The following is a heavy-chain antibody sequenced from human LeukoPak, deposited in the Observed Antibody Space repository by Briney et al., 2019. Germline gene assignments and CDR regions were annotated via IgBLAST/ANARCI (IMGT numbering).Heavy chain of an antibody. CDR2: IYTSGST. CDR3: ARPYGDYGRPFDY. V-gene: IGHV4-61*02. J-gene: IGHJ4*02. CDR1: GGSISSGSYY. Sequence: PSQTLSLTCTVSGGSISSGSYYWSWIRQPAGKGLEWIGRIYTSGSTNYNPSLKSRVTISVDTSKNQFSLKLSSVTAADTAVYYCARPYGDYGRPFDYWGQGTLVTVSS. D-gene: IGHD4-17*01.